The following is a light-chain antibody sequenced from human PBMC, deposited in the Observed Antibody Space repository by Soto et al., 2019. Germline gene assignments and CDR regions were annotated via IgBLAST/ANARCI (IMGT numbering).Light chain of an antibody. Sequence: QSALTQPPSASGTPGQRVTISCSGSSSNIGRNTVSWYQQVPGTAPKVLIHADNQRPSGVPDRFSGSKSGTSASLAISGLQAEDEADYYCAAWDDSLNGLWVFGGGTKLTVL. CDR3: AAWDDSLNGLWV. CDR2: ADN. CDR1: SSNIGRNT. V-gene: IGLV1-44*01. J-gene: IGLJ3*02.